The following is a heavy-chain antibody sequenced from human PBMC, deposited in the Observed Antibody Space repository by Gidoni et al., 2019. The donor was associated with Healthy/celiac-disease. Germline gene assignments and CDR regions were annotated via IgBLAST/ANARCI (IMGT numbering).Heavy chain of an antibody. J-gene: IGHJ4*02. CDR3: ARDLQLHDPFTRRAPYFDY. CDR1: GYTFTSYG. CDR2: ISAYNGNT. D-gene: IGHD1-7*01. V-gene: IGHV1-18*01. Sequence: QVQLVQSGAEVKKPGASVKVSCKASGYTFTSYGISWVRQAPGQGLEWMGWISAYNGNTNYAQKLQGRVTMTTDTSTSTAYMELRSLRSDDTAVYYCARDLQLHDPFTRRAPYFDYWGQGTLVTVSS.